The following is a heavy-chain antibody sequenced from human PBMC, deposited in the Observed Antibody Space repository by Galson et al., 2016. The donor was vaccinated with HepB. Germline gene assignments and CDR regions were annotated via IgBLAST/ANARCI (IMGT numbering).Heavy chain of an antibody. J-gene: IGHJ4*02. CDR2: IGGSGDST. V-gene: IGHV3-23*01. CDR3: ARNQWLVRPWPHRLDY. D-gene: IGHD6-19*01. CDR1: GFRFSNYA. Sequence: SLRLSCAASGFRFSNYAMSWVRQAPGKGPQWVSAIGGSGDSTFYADSVKGRFTISRANSKNTLFLQMNSLRAEDTAVYYCARNQWLVRPWPHRLDYWGQGILVTVSS.